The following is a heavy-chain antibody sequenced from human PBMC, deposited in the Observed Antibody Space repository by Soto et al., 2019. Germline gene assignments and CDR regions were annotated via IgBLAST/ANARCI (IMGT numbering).Heavy chain of an antibody. CDR2: ISSYNGNT. D-gene: IGHD3-22*01. Sequence: QVQLVQSGSEVKKPGASVKVSCKASGYTFTSYGISWVRQAPGQGLEWMGWISSYNGNTNYGQKLQGRVTMTTDTSTSTAYMELRSLRSDDTAVYYCAGPTMIGYYFDYWGQGTLVTVSS. CDR3: AGPTMIGYYFDY. CDR1: GYTFTSYG. V-gene: IGHV1-18*01. J-gene: IGHJ4*02.